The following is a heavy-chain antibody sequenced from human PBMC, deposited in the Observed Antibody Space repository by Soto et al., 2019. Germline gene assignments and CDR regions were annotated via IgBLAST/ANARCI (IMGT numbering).Heavy chain of an antibody. CDR3: ARDAQRGYHYSGMDV. CDR1: GFTFSSYE. Sequence: QPGGSLRLSCAASGFTFSSYEMNWVRQAPGKGLEWVSYISYGGSSIKYADSVKGRFTISRDNAKTSLYLQMNSLRAEDTAVYYCARDAQRGYHYSGMDVWGQGTTVTVSS. V-gene: IGHV3-48*03. J-gene: IGHJ6*02. CDR2: ISYGGSSI.